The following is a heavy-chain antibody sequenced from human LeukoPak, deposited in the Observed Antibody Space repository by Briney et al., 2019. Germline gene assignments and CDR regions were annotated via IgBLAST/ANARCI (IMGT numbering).Heavy chain of an antibody. CDR1: GGSISSSSYY. Sequence: SETLSLTCTVSGGSISSSSYYWGWIRQPPGKGLEWIGSIYYSGSTYYNPSLKSRVTISVDTSENQFSLKLSSVTAADTAVYYCARREGGIFDYWGQGTLVTVSS. V-gene: IGHV4-39*01. CDR2: IYYSGST. CDR3: ARREGGIFDY. J-gene: IGHJ4*02. D-gene: IGHD1-26*01.